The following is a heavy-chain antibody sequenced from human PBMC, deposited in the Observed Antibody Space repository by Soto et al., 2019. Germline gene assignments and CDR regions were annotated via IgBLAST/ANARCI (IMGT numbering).Heavy chain of an antibody. CDR3: ARDSRLGPLRDPPDY. CDR2: ISAYNGNT. J-gene: IGHJ4*02. CDR1: GYTFTSYG. D-gene: IGHD2-21*01. Sequence: ASVKVSCKASGYTFTSYGISWVRQAPGQGLEWMGWISAYNGNTNYAQKLQGRVTMTTDTSTSTAYMELRSLRSDDTAVYYCARDSRLGPLRDPPDYWGQGTLVTVSS. V-gene: IGHV1-18*01.